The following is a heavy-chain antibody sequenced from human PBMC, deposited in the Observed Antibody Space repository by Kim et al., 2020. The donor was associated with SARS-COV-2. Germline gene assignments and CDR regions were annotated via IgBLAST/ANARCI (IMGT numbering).Heavy chain of an antibody. CDR2: IWNDGSEK. D-gene: IGHD3-10*01. CDR1: GFTFSSYG. Sequence: GGSLRLSCAAFGFTFSSYGMHWVRQAPGKGLEWVAVIWNDGSEKYFADSVKGRFIISRDNSKNTLFLQMNSLRAEDTAVYYCAKDFENYYDADGSGAYNFPDYWGQGTLVTVSS. J-gene: IGHJ4*02. CDR3: AKDFENYYDADGSGAYNFPDY. V-gene: IGHV3-33*03.